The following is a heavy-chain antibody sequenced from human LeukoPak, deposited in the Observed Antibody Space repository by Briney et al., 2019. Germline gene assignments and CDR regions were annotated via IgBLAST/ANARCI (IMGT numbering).Heavy chain of an antibody. D-gene: IGHD3-9*01. V-gene: IGHV1-2*02. Sequence: ASVKVSCKASGYTFTGYYMHWVRQAPGQGLEWMGWINPNSGGTNYAQKSQGRVTMTRDTSISTAYMELSRLRSDDTAVYYCARDPLTYYDILTGPDDAFDIWGQGTMVTVSS. CDR2: INPNSGGT. CDR3: ARDPLTYYDILTGPDDAFDI. J-gene: IGHJ3*02. CDR1: GYTFTGYY.